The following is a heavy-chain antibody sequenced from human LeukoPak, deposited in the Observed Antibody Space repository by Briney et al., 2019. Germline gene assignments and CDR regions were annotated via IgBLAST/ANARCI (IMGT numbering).Heavy chain of an antibody. CDR2: IEQDGSEK. D-gene: IGHD3-10*01. Sequence: PGGSLRLSCAASGFIFSTYRMSWVRQAPGKGLEWVANIEQDGSEKHYVDSVKGRFTISRDNAKNSLYLQMSSLRAEDTAVYYCARDPGSMVRGSRRGYDDYYYYMDVWGKGTTVTISS. V-gene: IGHV3-7*03. J-gene: IGHJ6*03. CDR3: ARDPGSMVRGSRRGYDDYYYYMDV. CDR1: GFIFSTYR.